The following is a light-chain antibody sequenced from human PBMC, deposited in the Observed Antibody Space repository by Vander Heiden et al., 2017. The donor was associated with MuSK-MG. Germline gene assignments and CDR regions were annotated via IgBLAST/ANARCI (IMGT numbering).Light chain of an antibody. CDR1: QSILSGSNNKNS. V-gene: IGKV4-1*01. CDR3: QQYYSTPLT. J-gene: IGKJ4*01. Sequence: DIVMTQSPDSLSVSLCERASINCRSSQSILSGSNNKNSLAWYQQKAGQPPKLLIYWASARQAGVPDRFSGSGSGTDFTLTISSLQAEDVAVYYCQQYYSTPLTFGGGTKVEIK. CDR2: WAS.